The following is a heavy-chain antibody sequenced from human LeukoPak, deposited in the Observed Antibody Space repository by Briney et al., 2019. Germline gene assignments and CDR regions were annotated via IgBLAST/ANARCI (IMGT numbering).Heavy chain of an antibody. D-gene: IGHD6-6*01. Sequence: GGSLRLSCAASDFTFSRYSMNWFRQAPGKGLEYVSAISNNGGSTYYAKSVKGRFTISRDNSKNTLYLQMGSLRAEDMAVYYCARTSIAAREADYWGQGTLVTVSS. V-gene: IGHV3-64*01. J-gene: IGHJ4*02. CDR2: ISNNGGST. CDR3: ARTSIAAREADY. CDR1: DFTFSRYS.